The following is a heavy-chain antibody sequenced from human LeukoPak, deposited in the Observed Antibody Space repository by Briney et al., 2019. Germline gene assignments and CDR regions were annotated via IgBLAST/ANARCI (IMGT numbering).Heavy chain of an antibody. CDR2: MNHSGST. V-gene: IGHV4-34*01. D-gene: IGHD5-12*01. CDR3: ARGQFTAVDIVATIGGAASPYYFDY. CDR1: GGSFSGYY. J-gene: IGHJ4*02. Sequence: PSETLSLTCAVYGGSFSGYYWSWIRQPPGKGLEWIGEMNHSGSTYYNPSLKSRVTISVDTSKNQFSLKLSSVTAAETAVYYCARGQFTAVDIVATIGGAASPYYFDYWGQGTLVTVSS.